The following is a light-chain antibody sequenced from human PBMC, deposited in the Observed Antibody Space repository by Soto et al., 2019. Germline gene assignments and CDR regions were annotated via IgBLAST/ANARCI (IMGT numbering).Light chain of an antibody. CDR1: QSVSSD. CDR3: QQRNTWPPVT. CDR2: GAF. V-gene: IGKV3-11*01. J-gene: IGKJ5*01. Sequence: EIVMTQSPATLSVSPGERATLSCRASQSVSSDLAWYHQKPGQAPRLLIYGAFNRATGIPARFSGSGSGADFTLTISSLEPEDFAIYYCQQRNTWPPVTFGQGTRLEIK.